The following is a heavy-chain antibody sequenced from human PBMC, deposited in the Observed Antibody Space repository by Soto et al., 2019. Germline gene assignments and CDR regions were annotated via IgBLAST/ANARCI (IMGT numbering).Heavy chain of an antibody. D-gene: IGHD4-4*01. CDR2: IDHDCPT. V-gene: IGHV3-74*01. CDR3: VRDSNGAC. CDR1: GFTFSNYW. Sequence: EVQLVESGGGLVQPGGSLRLSCAGSGFTFSNYWMNWVRQAPGKGLEWVSRIDHDCPTDYADSVRGRFSISRDNAENTLYLQMNSLRPEETAVYYCVRDSNGACWGHGTRVTLSS. J-gene: IGHJ4*01.